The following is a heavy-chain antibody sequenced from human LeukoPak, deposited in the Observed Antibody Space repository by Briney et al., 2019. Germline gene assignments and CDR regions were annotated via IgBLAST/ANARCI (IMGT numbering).Heavy chain of an antibody. J-gene: IGHJ5*02. CDR2: MYYSGTT. Sequence: SETLSLTCTVSGDSISSISYYWGWIRQPPGTGLEWIGSMYYSGTTHYNPSLKSRVSISVDTSKNQFSLKLTSVTAADTAAYFCATSNSWHLFSHTWFDAWGQGLLVTVSS. D-gene: IGHD6-13*01. V-gene: IGHV4-39*01. CDR3: ATSNSWHLFSHTWFDA. CDR1: GDSISSISYY.